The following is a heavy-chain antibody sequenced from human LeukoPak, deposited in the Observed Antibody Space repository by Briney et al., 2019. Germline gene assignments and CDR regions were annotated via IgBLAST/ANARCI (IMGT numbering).Heavy chain of an antibody. V-gene: IGHV3-21*01. J-gene: IGHJ5*02. D-gene: IGHD3-22*01. Sequence: PGGSLRLSCAASGFIFSTYSMNWVRQAPGKGLEWVSSITGSSSFIYYADSVKGRFTISRDNAKNSLHLQMNSLRAEDTAVYYCARNLDSSDYGYNWFDPWREGTLVTVPS. CDR2: ITGSSSFI. CDR3: ARNLDSSDYGYNWFDP. CDR1: GFIFSTYS.